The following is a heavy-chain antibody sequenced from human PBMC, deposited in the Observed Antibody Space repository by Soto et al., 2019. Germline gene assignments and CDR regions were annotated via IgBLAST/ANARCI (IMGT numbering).Heavy chain of an antibody. Sequence: PSETLSLTCTVSGISITSSYWNWFRQSPGKGLEWIGQISDRGDINYNPPLERRVAISTDTSKNQVSLTLTAVNAADTAVYFCARGRHWFGPWGQGTLVTVSS. CDR3: ARGRHWFGP. CDR2: ISDRGDI. V-gene: IGHV4-59*08. J-gene: IGHJ5*02. CDR1: GISITSSY.